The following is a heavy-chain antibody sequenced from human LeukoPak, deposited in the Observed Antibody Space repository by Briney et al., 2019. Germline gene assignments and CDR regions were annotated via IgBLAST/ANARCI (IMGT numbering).Heavy chain of an antibody. V-gene: IGHV3-21*01. Sequence: GGSLRLSCAASEFTFSSYSMNWVRQAPGKGLEWVSSISSSSSYIYYADSVKGRFTISRDNAKNSLYLQMNSLRAEDTAVYYCAREDYGDYFFDYWGQGTLVTVSS. CDR1: EFTFSSYS. CDR2: ISSSSSYI. CDR3: AREDYGDYFFDY. D-gene: IGHD4-17*01. J-gene: IGHJ4*02.